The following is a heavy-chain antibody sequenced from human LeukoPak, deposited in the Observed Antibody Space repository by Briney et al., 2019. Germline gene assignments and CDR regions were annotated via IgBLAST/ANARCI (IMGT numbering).Heavy chain of an antibody. V-gene: IGHV3-30*02. D-gene: IGHD6-6*01. CDR2: IRYDGSNK. CDR3: AKDAARLTSGAPGY. CDR1: GFTFSSYG. J-gene: IGHJ4*02. Sequence: GGSLRLSCAASGFTFSSYGMHWVRQAPGKGLEWVAFIRYDGSNKYYADSVKGRFTISRDNSKNTLYLQMNSLRAEDTAVYYCAKDAARLTSGAPGYWGQGTLVTVSS.